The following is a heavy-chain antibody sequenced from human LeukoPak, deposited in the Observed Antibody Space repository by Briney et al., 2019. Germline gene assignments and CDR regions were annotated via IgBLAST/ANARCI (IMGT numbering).Heavy chain of an antibody. J-gene: IGHJ3*02. D-gene: IGHD2-15*01. CDR2: IYTSGST. V-gene: IGHV4-4*07. Sequence: SETLSLTCTVSGGSISSYYWSWIRQPAGKGLEGIGRIYTSGSTNYNPSLKSRVTMSVDTSKHQFSLKMSSVTAADPAVYYCAREEQRLLHAFDIWGKGTMVTVSS. CDR1: GGSISSYY. CDR3: AREEQRLLHAFDI.